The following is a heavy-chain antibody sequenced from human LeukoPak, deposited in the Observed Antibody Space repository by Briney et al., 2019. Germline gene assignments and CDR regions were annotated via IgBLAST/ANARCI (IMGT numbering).Heavy chain of an antibody. CDR3: AREGGGGYSGYDWFDL. CDR2: ISSSSTYI. V-gene: IGHV3-21*01. J-gene: IGHJ5*02. D-gene: IGHD5-12*01. CDR1: GFTFSSYW. Sequence: GGSLRLSCAASGFTFSSYWMHWVRQAPGKGLEWVSSISSSSTYIYYADSVKGRFTISRDNAKNSLYPQMNSLSDEDTAVYYCAREGGGGYSGYDWFDLWGQGTLVTVSS.